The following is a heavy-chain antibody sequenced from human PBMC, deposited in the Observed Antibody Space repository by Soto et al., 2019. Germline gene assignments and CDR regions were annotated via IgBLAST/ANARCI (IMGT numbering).Heavy chain of an antibody. CDR2: ISSSSSTI. J-gene: IGHJ6*02. D-gene: IGHD1-26*01. Sequence: GGSLRLSCAASGFTFSSYSMNWVRQAPGKGLEWVSYISSSSSTIYYADSVKGRFTISRDNAKNSLYLQMNSLRDEDTAVYYCARDPGPRIVGATTESRYYYGMDVWGQGTTVTVSS. CDR3: ARDPGPRIVGATTESRYYYGMDV. CDR1: GFTFSSYS. V-gene: IGHV3-48*02.